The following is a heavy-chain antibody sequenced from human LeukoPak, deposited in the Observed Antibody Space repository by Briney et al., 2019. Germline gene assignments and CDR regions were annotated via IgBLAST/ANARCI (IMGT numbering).Heavy chain of an antibody. Sequence: GGSLRLSCAASGFIFSSYEMNWVRQAPGKGLEWVSYISSSGSTIYYADSVKGRFSISRDNAKNSLYLQMNSLRAEDTAVYYCARDSGSGDYYMDVWGKGTTVTISS. D-gene: IGHD3-10*01. CDR3: ARDSGSGDYYMDV. CDR2: ISSSGSTI. V-gene: IGHV3-48*03. CDR1: GFIFSSYE. J-gene: IGHJ6*03.